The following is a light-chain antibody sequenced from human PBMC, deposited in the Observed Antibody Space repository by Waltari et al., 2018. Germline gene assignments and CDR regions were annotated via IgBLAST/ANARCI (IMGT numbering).Light chain of an antibody. J-gene: IGKJ1*01. Sequence: DIQMTQSPSTLSPSVGDRVTITCRARQSISSWLAWYQQKPGKAPKLLIYKASSLESGVPSRFSGSGSGTEFTLTISSLQPDDFATYYCQQYNSYSGTFGQGTKVEIK. V-gene: IGKV1-5*03. CDR2: KAS. CDR1: QSISSW. CDR3: QQYNSYSGT.